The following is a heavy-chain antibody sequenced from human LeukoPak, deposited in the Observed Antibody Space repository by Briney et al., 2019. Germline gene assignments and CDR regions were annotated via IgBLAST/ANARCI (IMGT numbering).Heavy chain of an antibody. V-gene: IGHV3-30*18. CDR3: AKHYRPRLPGGSCQFDY. J-gene: IGHJ4*02. CDR1: GFTFSSYG. CDR2: ISYDGSNK. D-gene: IGHD2-15*01. Sequence: TGGSLRLSCAASGFTFSSYGMHWVRQAPGKGLEWVAVISYDGSNKYYADSVKGRFTISRDNSKNTLYLQMNSLRAEDTAVYYCAKHYRPRLPGGSCQFDYWGQGTLVTVSS.